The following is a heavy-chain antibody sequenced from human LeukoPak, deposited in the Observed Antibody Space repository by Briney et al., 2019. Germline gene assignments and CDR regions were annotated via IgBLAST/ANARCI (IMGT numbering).Heavy chain of an antibody. CDR1: GYTFNGYY. D-gene: IGHD3-10*01. V-gene: IGHV1-2*02. CDR3: ALIGVHAWFDP. J-gene: IGHJ5*02. CDR2: INPNSGGT. Sequence: ASVKVSCKGSGYTFNGYYMFWVRQATGQGLEWMGWINPNSGGTNYAQEFQGRVTMTRDTSISTAYMELSTLSSDDPAVYSCALIGVHAWFDPWGQGTLVTVSS.